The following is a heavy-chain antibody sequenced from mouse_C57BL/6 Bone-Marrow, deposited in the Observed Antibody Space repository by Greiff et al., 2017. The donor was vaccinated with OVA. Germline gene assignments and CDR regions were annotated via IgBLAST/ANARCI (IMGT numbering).Heavy chain of an antibody. J-gene: IGHJ4*01. CDR2: INSDGGST. CDR1: EYEFPSHD. D-gene: IGHD2-4*01. V-gene: IGHV5-2*01. Sequence: EVQVVESGGGLVQPGESLKLSCESTEYEFPSHDMSWVRKTPEKRLELVAAINSDGGSTYYPDTMERRFIISRDNTKKTLYLQMSRLRSEDTALYYCARHAHYDYDDYAMDYWGQGTSVTVSS. CDR3: ARHAHYDYDDYAMDY.